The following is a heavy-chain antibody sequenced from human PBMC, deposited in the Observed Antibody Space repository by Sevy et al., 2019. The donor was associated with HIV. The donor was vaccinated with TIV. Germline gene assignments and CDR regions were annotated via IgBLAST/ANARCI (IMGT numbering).Heavy chain of an antibody. J-gene: IGHJ6*03. CDR3: ARGTYMDV. CDR1: GYIFSSYS. CDR2: ISTSNGNT. Sequence: ASVKVSCKPSGYIFSSYSITWVRQAPGQELEWMGWISTSNGNTDFAQNLQDRVTMTADTSTYTVYMELKNLTSDDTAVYYCARGTYMDVWGKGTTVTVSS. V-gene: IGHV1-18*01.